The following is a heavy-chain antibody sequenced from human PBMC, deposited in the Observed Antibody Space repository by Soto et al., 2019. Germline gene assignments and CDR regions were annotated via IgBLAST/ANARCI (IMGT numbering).Heavy chain of an antibody. D-gene: IGHD2-8*01. CDR2: IYYSGST. J-gene: IGHJ5*02. V-gene: IGHV4-59*08. CDR1: GGYISSYY. Sequence: PSETLSLTCTVSGGYISSYYWSWIRQPPGKGLEWIGYIYYSGSTNYNPSLKSRVTISVDTSKNQFSLKLSSVTAADTAVYYCARQGCTNGVCYGGDNWFDPWGQGTLVTVSS. CDR3: ARQGCTNGVCYGGDNWFDP.